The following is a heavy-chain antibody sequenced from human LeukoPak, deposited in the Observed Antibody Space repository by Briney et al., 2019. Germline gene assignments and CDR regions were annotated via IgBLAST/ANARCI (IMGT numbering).Heavy chain of an antibody. D-gene: IGHD3-3*01. J-gene: IGHJ6*02. CDR3: ARVPNLRITIFGVVPNGMDV. CDR1: GYTFTGYY. CDR2: ISAYNGNT. Sequence: ASVKVSCKASGYTFTGYYMHWVRQAPGQGLEWMGWISAYNGNTNYAQKLQGRVTMTTDTSTSTAYMELRSLRSDDTAVYYCARVPNLRITIFGVVPNGMDVWGQGTTVTVSS. V-gene: IGHV1-18*04.